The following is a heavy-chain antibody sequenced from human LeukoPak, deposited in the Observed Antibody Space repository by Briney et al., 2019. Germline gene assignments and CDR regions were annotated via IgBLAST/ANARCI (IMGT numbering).Heavy chain of an antibody. D-gene: IGHD3-22*01. CDR3: ARDALGNYDTSGYLGY. J-gene: IGHJ4*02. CDR1: GVTMSYNY. CDR2: IYSGGST. Sequence: GGSLRLSCAVSGVTMSYNYMSWVRQAPGKGLEWVTVIYSGGSTYYADSVKGRFTISRDNSKNTLFLQMNSLRAEDTAVFYCARDALGNYDTSGYLGYWGQGTLVTVS. V-gene: IGHV3-53*01.